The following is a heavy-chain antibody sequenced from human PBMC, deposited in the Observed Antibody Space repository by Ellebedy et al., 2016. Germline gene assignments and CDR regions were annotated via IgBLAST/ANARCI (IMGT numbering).Heavy chain of an antibody. D-gene: IGHD3-22*01. J-gene: IGHJ5*02. V-gene: IGHV4-61*08. CDR2: IYRTGST. Sequence: SETLSLXXLVSDGSLNNAGAYWSWIRQSPGRGIEWIGYIYRTGSTKLNPSLKSRVTMSIDMSKNQFSLRLSSVTAADTAVYYCARGLYFDSSGHHFWFDPWGQGSLVSVSS. CDR1: DGSLNNAGAY. CDR3: ARGLYFDSSGHHFWFDP.